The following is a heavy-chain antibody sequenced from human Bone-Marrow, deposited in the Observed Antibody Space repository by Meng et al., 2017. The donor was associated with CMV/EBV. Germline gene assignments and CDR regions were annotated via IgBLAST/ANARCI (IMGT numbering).Heavy chain of an antibody. D-gene: IGHD6-6*01. J-gene: IGHJ6*02. Sequence: SETLSLTCTVSGGSISSYYWSWIRQPPGKGLEWVGYIYDSGSTNYNPSLKSRVTISVDTSKNQFSLKLSSVTAADTAVYYCARDLAYSSSHYCYGMDVWGQGTTVTVSS. V-gene: IGHV4-59*01. CDR2: IYDSGST. CDR3: ARDLAYSSSHYCYGMDV. CDR1: GGSISSYY.